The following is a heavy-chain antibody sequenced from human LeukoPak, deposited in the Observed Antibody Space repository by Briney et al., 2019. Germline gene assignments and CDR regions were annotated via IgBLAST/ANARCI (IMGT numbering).Heavy chain of an antibody. D-gene: IGHD2-2*01. V-gene: IGHV3-7*01. CDR3: ARIYCSTTDCYYDY. Sequence: GGSLRLSCAASGFTFSSYWMSWVRQAPGKGLEWVANIKQDGSEKYYVDSVRGRCTISRDNAKNSLYLQMNSLRAEDTAVYYCARIYCSTTDCYYDYWGQGTLVTVSS. CDR2: IKQDGSEK. CDR1: GFTFSSYW. J-gene: IGHJ4*02.